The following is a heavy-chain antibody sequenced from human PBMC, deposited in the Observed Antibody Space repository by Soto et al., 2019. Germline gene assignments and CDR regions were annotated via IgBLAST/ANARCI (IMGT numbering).Heavy chain of an antibody. Sequence: EVQLVESGGGLVQPGGSMKLTCAASGFTLSGSFIHWVRQASGKGLEWVGRIASRTHNYATAYGTSVQGRFTVSRDDSLNSAYLQMNGLKPEDTAVYFCAGLMDTVFDRFDYWGRGILVTVSS. V-gene: IGHV3-73*02. CDR3: AGLMDTVFDRFDY. CDR2: IASRTHNYAT. CDR1: GFTLSGSF. J-gene: IGHJ4*02. D-gene: IGHD5-18*01.